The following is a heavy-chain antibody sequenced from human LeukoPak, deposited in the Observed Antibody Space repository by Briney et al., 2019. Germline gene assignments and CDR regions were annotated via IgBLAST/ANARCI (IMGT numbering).Heavy chain of an antibody. J-gene: IGHJ2*01. CDR2: INYSGST. Sequence: SETLSLTCTVSGGSITNSYWNWIRQSPGKGLEWIGYINYSGSTNYNPSLKSRVTISVDTSKNQFSLKLNSVTAADTALYFCARDAGTGWYFDLWGRGTLVTVSS. V-gene: IGHV4-59*01. CDR3: ARDAGTGWYFDL. D-gene: IGHD3/OR15-3a*01. CDR1: GGSITNSY.